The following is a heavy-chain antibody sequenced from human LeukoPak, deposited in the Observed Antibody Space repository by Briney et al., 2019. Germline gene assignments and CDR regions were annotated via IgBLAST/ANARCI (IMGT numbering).Heavy chain of an antibody. CDR2: IRYDGSNK. CDR3: AKTYCSGGSCFSDY. V-gene: IGHV3-30*02. D-gene: IGHD2-15*01. Sequence: GGSLRLSCAASGFTFSNYGMHWVRQAPGKGLEWVALIRYDGSNKYYADSVKGQFTISRDNSKNTLYLQMDSLRAEDTAVYYCAKTYCSGGSCFSDYWGQGTLVTVSS. CDR1: GFTFSNYG. J-gene: IGHJ4*02.